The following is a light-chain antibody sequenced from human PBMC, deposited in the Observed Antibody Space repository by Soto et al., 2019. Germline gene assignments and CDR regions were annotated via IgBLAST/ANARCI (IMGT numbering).Light chain of an antibody. Sequence: EIVVTQSPATLSLSSGERATLSCRASQSVSSYLAWYQQKPGQAPRLLIYDASNRATGIPARFSGSGSGTDFTLTISSLEPEDFAVYYCQQRSNWPSWTFGQGTKVDIK. CDR3: QQRSNWPSWT. CDR2: DAS. CDR1: QSVSSY. J-gene: IGKJ1*01. V-gene: IGKV3-11*01.